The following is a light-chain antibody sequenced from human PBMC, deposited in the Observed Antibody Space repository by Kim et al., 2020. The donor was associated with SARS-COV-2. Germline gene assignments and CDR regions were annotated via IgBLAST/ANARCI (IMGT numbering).Light chain of an antibody. J-gene: IGLJ3*02. CDR2: RDS. CDR3: QSADSSGTYGV. CDR1: ALPKQY. V-gene: IGLV3-25*03. Sequence: PGQTARITCSGDALPKQYAYWYQQKPGQAPVLVIYRDSERPSGIPERFSGSSSGTTVTLTISGVQAEDEADYYCQSADSSGTYGVFGGGTKLTVL.